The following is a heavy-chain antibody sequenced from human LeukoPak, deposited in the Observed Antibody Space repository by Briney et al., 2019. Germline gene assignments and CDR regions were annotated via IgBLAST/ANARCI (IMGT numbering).Heavy chain of an antibody. CDR2: IWFDGSNK. J-gene: IGHJ4*02. D-gene: IGHD2-15*01. Sequence: AGGSLRLSCAASGFTFSTYGMHWVRQAPGKGLEWVAVIWFDGSNKYYADSVKGRFTISRDNSNEILYLQMNSLRPEETRMFYCARGVEEASPAGSYYCDFWGQGTLVTVSS. V-gene: IGHV3-33*01. CDR3: ARGVEEASPAGSYYCDF. CDR1: GFTFSTYG.